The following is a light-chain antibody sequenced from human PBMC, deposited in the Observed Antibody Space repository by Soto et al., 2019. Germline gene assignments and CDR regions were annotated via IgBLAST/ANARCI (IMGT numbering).Light chain of an antibody. CDR2: GAS. CDR3: QQYNNWPPLYT. Sequence: EILMTQSPATLSLSPGERATLSCRASQSVNSNLAWYQQRPGQAPRLLIYGASSRATSIPARFSGSGSGTDFTLTISSLQSEDFAVYYCQQYNNWPPLYTFGQGTKLEIK. J-gene: IGKJ2*01. CDR1: QSVNSN. V-gene: IGKV3-15*01.